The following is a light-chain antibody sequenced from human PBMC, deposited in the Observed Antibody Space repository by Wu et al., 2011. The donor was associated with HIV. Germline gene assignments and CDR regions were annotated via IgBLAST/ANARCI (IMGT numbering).Light chain of an antibody. J-gene: IGKJ4*01. Sequence: EIVLTQSPATLSLSPGERATLFCRASQSVSSNLAWYQQKPGQAPRLLIYDASNRATGIPARFSGSGSGTDFTLTISALEPEDFAVYYCQQRSNWLTFGEGTKVEIK. CDR3: QQRSNWLT. V-gene: IGKV3-11*01. CDR2: DAS. CDR1: QSVSSN.